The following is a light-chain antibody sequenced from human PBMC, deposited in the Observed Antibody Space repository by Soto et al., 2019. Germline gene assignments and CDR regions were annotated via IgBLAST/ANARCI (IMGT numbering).Light chain of an antibody. CDR1: QSIRSW. Sequence: DIQMTQSPSTLSASVGDRVTITCRASQSIRSWLAWYQQRPGKAPKLLIFDASTLETGVPLRFSGSGSGTEFSLSINSLQPEDFGTYFCQQYDLYWTFGQGTKVEI. CDR3: QQYDLYWT. CDR2: DAS. J-gene: IGKJ1*01. V-gene: IGKV1-5*01.